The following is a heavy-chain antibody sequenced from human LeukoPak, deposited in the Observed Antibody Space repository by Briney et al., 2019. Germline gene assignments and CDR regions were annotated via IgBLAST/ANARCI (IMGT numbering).Heavy chain of an antibody. CDR3: ARAETYYYDSSGFPF. CDR2: INHSGST. Sequence: KSSETLSLTCAVYGGSFSGYYWSWIGQPPGKGLEWIGEINHSGSTNYNPSLKSRVTISVDTSKNQFSLKLSSVTAADTAVYYCARAETYYYDSSGFPFWGQGTLVTVSS. D-gene: IGHD3-22*01. CDR1: GGSFSGYY. J-gene: IGHJ4*02. V-gene: IGHV4-34*01.